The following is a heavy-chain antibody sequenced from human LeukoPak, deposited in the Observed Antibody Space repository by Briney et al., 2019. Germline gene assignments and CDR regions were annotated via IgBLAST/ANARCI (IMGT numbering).Heavy chain of an antibody. D-gene: IGHD3-3*01. Sequence: PGGPLRLSCAASGFTFTTNWMTWVRQAPGKGLEWVATINQDGSEKYYVDSVKGRFTISRDNAKNSLFLQMNSLRAEDTAVYYCARDRITDFWSGYCTNYFDYWGQGTLVTVSS. CDR2: INQDGSEK. J-gene: IGHJ4*02. V-gene: IGHV3-7*01. CDR1: GFTFTTNW. CDR3: ARDRITDFWSGYCTNYFDY.